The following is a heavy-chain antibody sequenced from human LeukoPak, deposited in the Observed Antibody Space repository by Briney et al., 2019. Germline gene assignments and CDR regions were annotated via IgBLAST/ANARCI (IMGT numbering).Heavy chain of an antibody. CDR3: ARGLWFGDTPPGY. CDR2: IYYSGST. CDR1: GGSISSSSYY. Sequence: SETLSLTCTVSGGSISSSSYYWGWIRQHPGKGLEWIGYIYYSGSTYYNPSLKSRVTISVDTSKNQFSLKLSSVTAADTAVYYCARGLWFGDTPPGYWGQGTLVTVSS. D-gene: IGHD3-10*01. J-gene: IGHJ4*02. V-gene: IGHV4-31*03.